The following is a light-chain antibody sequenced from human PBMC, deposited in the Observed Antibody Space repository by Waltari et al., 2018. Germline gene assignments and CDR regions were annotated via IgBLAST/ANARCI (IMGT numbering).Light chain of an antibody. CDR2: GAS. J-gene: IGKJ1*01. V-gene: IGKV3-15*01. Sequence: EIVMTQSPDTLSVSPVERATLSCRASQSGSSNLAWSQPTPGQAPRLLIYGASTRATGIPARFSGSGSGTEFTLTISSLQSEDFAVYSCQQYNNWPGTFGQGTKVEIK. CDR1: QSGSSN. CDR3: QQYNNWPGT.